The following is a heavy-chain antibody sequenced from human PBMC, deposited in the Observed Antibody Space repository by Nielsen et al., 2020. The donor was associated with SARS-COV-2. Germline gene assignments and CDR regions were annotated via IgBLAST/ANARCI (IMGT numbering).Heavy chain of an antibody. CDR2: IYYSGST. CDR3: ARHNVMTNEAFDI. Sequence: SETLSLTCTVSGGSISSYYWSWIRQPPGKGLEWIGYIYYSGSTNYNPSLKSRVIISVDTSKNQFSLKLSSVTAADTAVYYCARHNVMTNEAFDIWGQGTMVTVSS. D-gene: IGHD1-1*01. CDR1: GGSISSYY. J-gene: IGHJ3*02. V-gene: IGHV4-59*08.